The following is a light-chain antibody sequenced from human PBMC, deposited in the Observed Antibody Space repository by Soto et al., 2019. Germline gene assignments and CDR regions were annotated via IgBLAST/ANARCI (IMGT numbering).Light chain of an antibody. CDR3: QQYGSSPIT. J-gene: IGKJ5*01. V-gene: IGKV3-20*01. CDR1: QSVSSH. CDR2: GAS. Sequence: EIVLTQSPATLSLSPGEGATLSCRASQSVSSHLAWYQQKPGQAPRLLIYGASSRATGIPDRFSGSGSGTDFTLTISRLEPEDFAVYYCQQYGSSPITFGQGTRLEI.